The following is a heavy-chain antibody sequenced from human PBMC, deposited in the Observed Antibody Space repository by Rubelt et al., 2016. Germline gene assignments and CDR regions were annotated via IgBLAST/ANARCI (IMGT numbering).Heavy chain of an antibody. D-gene: IGHD5-12*01. CDR1: GFTFSSYA. J-gene: IGHJ4*02. V-gene: IGHV3-30*04. CDR2: ISYDGSNK. CDR3: ARGHVDIVATIDY. Sequence: QVQLVESGGGVVQPGRSLRLSCAASGFTFSSYAMHWVRQAPGKGLEWVAVISYDGSNKYYADSVKGRFTISRDNSKNPLYLQMNSLRAEDTAVYYCARGHVDIVATIDYWGQGTLVTVSS.